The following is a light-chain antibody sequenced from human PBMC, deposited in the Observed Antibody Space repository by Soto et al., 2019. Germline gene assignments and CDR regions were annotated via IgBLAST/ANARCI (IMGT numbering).Light chain of an antibody. Sequence: EVVMTQSPATLSVSPGERATLSCRASQSVTTNMAWYQQKPGQAPRLLLYGAYNRATGIPDRFSGSGSGTYFTLTISRLEPEDFAVHYCQQYGTAPWTFGQGTKVDI. CDR2: GAY. V-gene: IGKV3-20*01. J-gene: IGKJ1*01. CDR1: QSVTTN. CDR3: QQYGTAPWT.